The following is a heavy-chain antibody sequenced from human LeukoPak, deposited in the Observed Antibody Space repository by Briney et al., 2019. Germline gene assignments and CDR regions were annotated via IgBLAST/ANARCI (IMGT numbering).Heavy chain of an antibody. V-gene: IGHV3-23*01. CDR2: ISDSGSIT. D-gene: IGHD6-19*01. CDR3: AKDARRTNGWYFFDY. J-gene: IGHJ4*02. Sequence: TGGSLRLSCAASGFAFSSLAMGWVRQAPGKGLEWVSVISDSGSITYYADSVKGRFTISRDNSKNTLFLQMNSLGAEDTAVYYCAKDARRTNGWYFFDYWGQGTLVTVS. CDR1: GFAFSSLA.